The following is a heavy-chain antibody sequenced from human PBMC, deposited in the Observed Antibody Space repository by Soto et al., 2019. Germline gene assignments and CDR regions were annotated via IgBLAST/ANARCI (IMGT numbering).Heavy chain of an antibody. CDR2: IYYSGST. CDR3: ARDYYGSGSYAAGMDV. Sequence: QVQLQESGPGLVKPSETLSLTCTVSGGSISSYYWSWIRQPPGKGLEWIGYIYYSGSTNYNPSLQSRLPLSVDTSQNRFTLKLGSVTAADTAVYYCARDYYGSGSYAAGMDVWGQGTTVTVSS. D-gene: IGHD3-10*01. J-gene: IGHJ6*02. V-gene: IGHV4-59*01. CDR1: GGSISSYY.